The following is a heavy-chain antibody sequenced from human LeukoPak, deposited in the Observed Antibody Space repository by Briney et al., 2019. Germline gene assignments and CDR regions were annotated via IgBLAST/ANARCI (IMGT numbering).Heavy chain of an antibody. V-gene: IGHV3-23*01. CDR3: AKDAPFYSDTSDSYLLS. CDR2: ISGSGGST. Sequence: GGSLRLSCAASGFTFTTYAMSWVRLAPGRGLEWVLTISGSGGSTYYADYVKGRFTISRDNPKNTVYLQLNSLRAEDTAVYYCAKDAPFYSDTSDSYLLSWGQGILVTVSS. J-gene: IGHJ4*02. D-gene: IGHD3-22*01. CDR1: GFTFTTYA.